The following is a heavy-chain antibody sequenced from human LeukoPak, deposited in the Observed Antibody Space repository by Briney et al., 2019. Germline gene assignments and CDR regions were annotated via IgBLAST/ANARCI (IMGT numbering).Heavy chain of an antibody. CDR2: ISYDGSNK. V-gene: IGHV3-30-3*01. CDR3: ARESKAGYYLYFDY. D-gene: IGHD3-22*01. J-gene: IGHJ4*02. CDR1: GFTFSSYA. Sequence: GGALRLSCAASGFTFSSYAMHWVRQDPGKGLEWVAVISYDGSNKYYADSVKGRFTISRDNSKNTLYLQMNSLRAEDTAVYYCARESKAGYYLYFDYWGQGTLVTVSS.